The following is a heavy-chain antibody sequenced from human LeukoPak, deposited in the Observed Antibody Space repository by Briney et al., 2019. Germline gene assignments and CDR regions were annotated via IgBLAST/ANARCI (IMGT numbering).Heavy chain of an antibody. CDR3: ARDLHYYVAMDV. V-gene: IGHV3-53*01. CDR2: FYSSGTT. CDR1: GFDVSDNY. Sequence: GGSLRLSCAAYGFDVSDNYMNWVRQAPGKGLQWVSVFYSSGTTYYADSVKGRFTVSRDNSKNTLFLQLHNLRVEDTALYYCARDLHYYVAMDVWGQGTTVTVSS. J-gene: IGHJ6*02. D-gene: IGHD3-10*02.